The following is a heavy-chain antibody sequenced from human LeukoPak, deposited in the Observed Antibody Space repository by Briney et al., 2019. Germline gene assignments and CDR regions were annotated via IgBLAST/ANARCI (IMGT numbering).Heavy chain of an antibody. J-gene: IGHJ4*02. Sequence: ASVKVSCKASGYTFTGYYMHWVRQAPGQGLEWMGWINPNSGGTNYAQKFQGWVTMTRDTSISTAYMELSRLRSEDTAVYYCARHVGGYDFDYWGQGTLVTVSS. D-gene: IGHD5-12*01. CDR3: ARHVGGYDFDY. CDR1: GYTFTGYY. CDR2: INPNSGGT. V-gene: IGHV1-2*04.